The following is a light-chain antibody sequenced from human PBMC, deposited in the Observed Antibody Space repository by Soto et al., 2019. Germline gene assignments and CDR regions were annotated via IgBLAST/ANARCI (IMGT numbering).Light chain of an antibody. CDR1: QSINSC. CDR3: QKYDSAPYT. CDR2: LAS. J-gene: IGKJ2*01. Sequence: DIPMTQSPSSLSASVGDRVTITCRTSQSINSCLAWYQQKPGKDPKLLIYLASTLQSGVPSRFSGSGSGTDFTLTISSLQPEDVATYYCQKYDSAPYTFGQGTKLQIK. V-gene: IGKV1-27*01.